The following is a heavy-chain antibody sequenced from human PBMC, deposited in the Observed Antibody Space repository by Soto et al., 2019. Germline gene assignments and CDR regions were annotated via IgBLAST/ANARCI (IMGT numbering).Heavy chain of an antibody. D-gene: IGHD4-17*01. CDR1: GFTFSSYA. J-gene: IGHJ6*03. Sequence: GGSLRLSCAASGFTFSSYAMSWVRQAPGKGLEWVSAISGSGGSTYYADSVKGRFTISRDNSKNTLYLQMNSLRAEDTAVYYCAKSADYGDSYYYYYYMDVWGKGTTVTVSS. CDR3: AKSADYGDSYYYYYYMDV. CDR2: ISGSGGST. V-gene: IGHV3-23*01.